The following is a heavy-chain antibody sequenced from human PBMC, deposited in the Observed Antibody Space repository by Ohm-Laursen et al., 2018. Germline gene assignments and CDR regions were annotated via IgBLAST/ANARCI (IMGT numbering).Heavy chain of an antibody. CDR2: ISYTGST. J-gene: IGHJ4*02. CDR1: GYSISSGYF. D-gene: IGHD3-16*01. CDR3: ARGWGGSFDYFDY. V-gene: IGHV4-61*01. Sequence: SDTLSLTCAVSGYSISSGYFWGWIRQPPGKGLEWIAYISYTGSTNYNPSLNSRVSISVDTSKNQLSLTLRSLTAADTAVYYCARGWGGSFDYFDYWGQGTLVTVSS.